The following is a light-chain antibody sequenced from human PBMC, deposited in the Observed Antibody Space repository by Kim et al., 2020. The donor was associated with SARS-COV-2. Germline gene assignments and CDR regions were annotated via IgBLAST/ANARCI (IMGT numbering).Light chain of an antibody. CDR1: SSDVGGYNY. Sequence: GQPVTISCTGTSSDVGGYNYVSWYQQHPGKAPKLMIYDVSKRPSGVPDRFSGSKSGNTASLTISGLQAEDEADYYCCSYAGSHYVFGTGTKVTVL. CDR3: CSYAGSHYV. J-gene: IGLJ1*01. CDR2: DVS. V-gene: IGLV2-11*01.